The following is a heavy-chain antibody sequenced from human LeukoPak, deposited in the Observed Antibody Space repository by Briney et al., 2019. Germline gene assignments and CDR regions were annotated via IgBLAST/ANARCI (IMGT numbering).Heavy chain of an antibody. V-gene: IGHV1-46*01. D-gene: IGHD6-13*01. J-gene: IGHJ4*02. CDR2: INPSGGST. CDR1: GYTFTSYY. Sequence: ASVKVSCKASGYTFTSYYMHWVRQAPGQGLEWMGIINPSGGSTSYAQKFQGRVTMTRDTSTSTVYMELSSLRSEDTAVCYCARSSAGAAAGTVYFDYWGQGTLVTVSS. CDR3: ARSSAGAAAGTVYFDY.